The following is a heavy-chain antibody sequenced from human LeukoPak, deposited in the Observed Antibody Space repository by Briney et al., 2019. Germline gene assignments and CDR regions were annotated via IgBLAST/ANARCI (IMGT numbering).Heavy chain of an antibody. CDR3: ATHPYYCDSSAPRLDY. J-gene: IGHJ4*02. Sequence: ASVKVSCKVSGYTLTELSMHWVRQAPGKGLEWMGGFDPEDGETIYAQKFQGRVTMTEDTSTDTAYMELSSLRSEDTAVYYCATHPYYCDSSAPRLDYWGQGTLVTVSS. CDR2: FDPEDGET. CDR1: GYTLTELS. V-gene: IGHV1-24*01. D-gene: IGHD3-22*01.